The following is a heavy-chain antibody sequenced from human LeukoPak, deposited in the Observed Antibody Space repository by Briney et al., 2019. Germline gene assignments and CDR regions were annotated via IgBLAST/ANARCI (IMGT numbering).Heavy chain of an antibody. J-gene: IGHJ4*02. D-gene: IGHD1-1*01. CDR2: IHTYKVHT. V-gene: IGHV1-18*01. CDR1: GYTFTNYG. CDR3: ARDPGGTGPYYFDY. Sequence: ASGKVSCKASGYTFTNYGVSWVRQAPGQGLEWRGWIHTYKVHTNYAQKLQGRVTMTTDTSTSTAYMELSSLRSDDTAVYYCARDPGGTGPYYFDYWGQGTLVTVSS.